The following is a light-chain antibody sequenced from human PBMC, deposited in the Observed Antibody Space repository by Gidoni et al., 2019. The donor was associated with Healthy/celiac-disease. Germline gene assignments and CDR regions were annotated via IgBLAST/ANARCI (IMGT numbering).Light chain of an antibody. J-gene: IGKJ3*01. CDR3: QQRSNWPALFT. CDR2: DAS. Sequence: DIVLTQSPATLSLSPGERATLSCRASQSVSSYLAWYQQNPGQAPRLLIYDASNRATGIPARLSGSGSGTDFTLTISSLELEDFAVYYCQQRSNWPALFTFGPGTKVDIK. V-gene: IGKV3-11*01. CDR1: QSVSSY.